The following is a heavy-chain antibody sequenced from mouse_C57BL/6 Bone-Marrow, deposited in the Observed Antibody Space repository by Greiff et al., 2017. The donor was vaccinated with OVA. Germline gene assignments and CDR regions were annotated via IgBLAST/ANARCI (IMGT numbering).Heavy chain of an antibody. CDR1: GFTFSDYY. CDR2: INYDGSST. Sequence: EVKLVESEGGLVQPGSSMKLSCTASGFTFSDYYMAWVRQVPEQGLEWVANINYDGSSTYYLDSLKSRFIISRDNAKNILYLQMSSLKSEDTATYYCARGGWDWYFDVWGTGTTVTVSS. CDR3: ARGGWDWYFDV. J-gene: IGHJ1*03. V-gene: IGHV5-16*01. D-gene: IGHD3-3*01.